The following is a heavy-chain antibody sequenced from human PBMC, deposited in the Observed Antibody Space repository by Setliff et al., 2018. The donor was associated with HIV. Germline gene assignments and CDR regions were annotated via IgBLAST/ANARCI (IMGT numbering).Heavy chain of an antibody. J-gene: IGHJ6*02. CDR1: GFTFTGHY. V-gene: IGHV1-2*02. CDR3: ARNFGLSPSGKYYYYYGMDI. CDR2: VNPNSGDA. Sequence: ASVKVSCKASGFTFTGHYLHWVRQAPGQGLEWLGWVNPNSGDAIYAQNFQGRVTMTRDTSINAAYTELRGLRSDDTAVYYCARNFGLSPSGKYYYYYGMDIWGQGTTVTVSS. D-gene: IGHD3-10*01.